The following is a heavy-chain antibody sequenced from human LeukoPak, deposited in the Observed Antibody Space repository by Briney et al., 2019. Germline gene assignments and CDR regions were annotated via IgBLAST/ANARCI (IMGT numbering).Heavy chain of an antibody. CDR3: ARAGRGYNDAFDI. CDR1: GFTLSTYA. V-gene: IGHV3-21*01. J-gene: IGHJ3*02. Sequence: GGSLRLSCAASGFTLSTYAMSWVRQAPGKGLEWVSSISSSSSYIYYADSVKGRFTISRDNAKNSLYLQMNSLRAEDTAVYYCARAGRGYNDAFDIWGQGTMVTVSS. D-gene: IGHD5-18*01. CDR2: ISSSSSYI.